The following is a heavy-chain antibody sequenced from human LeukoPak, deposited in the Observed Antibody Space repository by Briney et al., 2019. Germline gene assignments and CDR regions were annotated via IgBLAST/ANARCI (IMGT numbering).Heavy chain of an antibody. D-gene: IGHD3-10*01. V-gene: IGHV4-59*12. CDR1: GGSISSYY. CDR2: IYYSGST. J-gene: IGHJ4*02. Sequence: SETLSLTCTVSGGSISSYYWSWIRQPPGKGLEWIGYIYYSGSTNYNPSLKSRVTISVDTSKNQFSLKLSSVTAADTAVYYCARVGDGGAGVRGVIINYWGQGTLVTVSS. CDR3: ARVGDGGAGVRGVIINY.